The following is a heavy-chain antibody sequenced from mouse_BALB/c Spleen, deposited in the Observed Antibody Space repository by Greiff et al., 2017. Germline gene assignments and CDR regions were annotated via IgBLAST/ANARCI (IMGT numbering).Heavy chain of an antibody. CDR2: INSNGGST. V-gene: IGHV5-6-3*01. CDR3: ARDERYLDS. J-gene: IGHJ2*01. Sequence: EVQGVESGGGLVQPGGSLKLSCAASGFTFSSYGMSWVRQTPDKRLELVATINSNGGSTYYPDSVKGRFTISRDNAKNTLYLQMCTLKSEDTAMYYCARDERYLDSWGQGTTLTVSA. CDR1: GFTFSSYG.